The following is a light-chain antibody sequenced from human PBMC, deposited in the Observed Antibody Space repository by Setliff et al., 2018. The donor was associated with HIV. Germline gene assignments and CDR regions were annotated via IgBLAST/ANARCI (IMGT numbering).Light chain of an antibody. J-gene: IGKJ4*01. V-gene: IGKV4-1*01. Sequence: DIVMTQSPDSLAVSLGERATINCKSSQSVLYSSNNKNYLAWYQQRPGQPPKLLIYWASTRESGVPDRFSGSGSGTDFTLTISSLQAEDVAVYYCQQYYNTPRLTFGGGTKVDI. CDR2: WAS. CDR3: QQYYNTPRLT. CDR1: QSVLYSSNNKNY.